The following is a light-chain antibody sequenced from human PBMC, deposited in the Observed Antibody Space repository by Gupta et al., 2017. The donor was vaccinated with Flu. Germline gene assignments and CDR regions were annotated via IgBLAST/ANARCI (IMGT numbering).Light chain of an antibody. J-gene: IGKJ1*01. V-gene: IGKV1-27*01. CDR2: AAS. CDR3: QKYNSALWT. CDR1: QGISNY. Sequence: DIQMTPSPTSLSASVGDRVTITCRASQGISNYLAWYQQKPGKVPKLLIYAASTLQSGVPSRFSGSGSGTEFTLTISSLQPEDFATYYCQKYNSALWTFGQGTKVEIK.